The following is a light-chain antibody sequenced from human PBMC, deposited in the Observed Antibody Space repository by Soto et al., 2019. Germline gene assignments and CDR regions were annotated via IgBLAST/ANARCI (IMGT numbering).Light chain of an antibody. J-gene: IGKJ4*01. CDR1: QSVSSN. CDR3: QQYNNWPLT. Sequence: EIVMTQFPATLSVSPGETATLSCRASQSVSSNLAWYQQKPGQAPRLVIYGASTRATGIPVRFRGSGSGTEFPLTISSLQSEDFAVYYCQQYNNWPLTFGGGTKVEIK. CDR2: GAS. V-gene: IGKV3-15*01.